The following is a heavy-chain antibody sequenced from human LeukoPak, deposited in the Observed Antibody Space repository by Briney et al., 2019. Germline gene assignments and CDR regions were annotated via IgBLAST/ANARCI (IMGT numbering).Heavy chain of an antibody. CDR1: GGSISSYY. V-gene: IGHV4-59*08. D-gene: IGHD3-10*01. J-gene: IGHJ3*02. Sequence: SETLSLTCTVSGGSISSYYWSWIRQPPGKGLEWIGYIYYSGSTNYNPSLKSRVTISVDTSKNQLSLKLSSVTAADTAVYYCARRGSMVRGGDAFDIWGQGTMVTVSS. CDR2: IYYSGST. CDR3: ARRGSMVRGGDAFDI.